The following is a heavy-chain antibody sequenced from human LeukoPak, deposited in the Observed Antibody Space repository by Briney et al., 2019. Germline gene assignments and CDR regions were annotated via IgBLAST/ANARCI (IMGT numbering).Heavy chain of an antibody. D-gene: IGHD4-23*01. Sequence: QPGGSLRLSCAASGFIFNNYGLVWVRQAPGKGLEWVSAISNDGGGTTYADFVKGRFSVFRDNSKNTLFLQMNSLRAEDTAVYYCAKASGYGGNSANFDYWGQGTLVTVSS. CDR3: AKASGYGGNSANFDY. CDR1: GFIFNNYG. CDR2: ISNDGGGT. V-gene: IGHV3-23*01. J-gene: IGHJ4*02.